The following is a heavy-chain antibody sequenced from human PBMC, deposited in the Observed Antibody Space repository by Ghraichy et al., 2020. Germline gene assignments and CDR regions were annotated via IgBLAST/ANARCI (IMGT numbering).Heavy chain of an antibody. V-gene: IGHV3-15*01. Sequence: GGSLRLSCAASGFIFSNAWMIWVRQAPGKGLEWIGRIKSNTDGGTADYAAPVKGRFTISRDDSKNTLYLQMNSLNLEDTAVYYCAKSHRYSYGMSWGQGTLVTVSS. CDR3: AKSHRYSYGMS. D-gene: IGHD5-18*01. J-gene: IGHJ4*02. CDR1: GFIFSNAW. CDR2: IKSNTDGGTA.